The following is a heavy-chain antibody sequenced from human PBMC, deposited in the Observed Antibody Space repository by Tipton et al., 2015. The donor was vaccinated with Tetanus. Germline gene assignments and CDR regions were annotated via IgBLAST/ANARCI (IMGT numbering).Heavy chain of an antibody. V-gene: IGHV4-34*01. D-gene: IGHD3-3*01. Sequence: TLSLTCAVYGGSFSGYYWSWIRQPPGKGLEWIGEINHSGSTNYNPSLKSRVTISVDTSKNQFSLKLSSVTAADTAVYYCARGYDFWSGYYGDYFDYWGQGTLVTVSS. J-gene: IGHJ4*02. CDR2: INHSGST. CDR3: ARGYDFWSGYYGDYFDY. CDR1: GGSFSGYY.